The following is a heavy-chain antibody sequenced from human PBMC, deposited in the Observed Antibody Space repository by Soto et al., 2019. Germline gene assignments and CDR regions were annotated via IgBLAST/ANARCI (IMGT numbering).Heavy chain of an antibody. CDR3: AREGISGGSSNGWYAVDY. CDR1: GGSMRSYY. D-gene: IGHD6-19*01. Sequence: SEPLSLTCNVSGGSMRSYYWSWIRQPPGKGLKCTRKIKYSGSTTYKPPLKSRGNLAVDRSKNQISMKVSWVTATDTAEYYCAREGISGGSSNGWYAVDYWGQGALVSVST. CDR2: IKYSGST. V-gene: IGHV4-59*01. J-gene: IGHJ4*02.